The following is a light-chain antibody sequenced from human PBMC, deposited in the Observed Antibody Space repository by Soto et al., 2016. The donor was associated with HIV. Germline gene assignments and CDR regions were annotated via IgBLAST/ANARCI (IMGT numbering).Light chain of an antibody. CDR3: QVWDSSSDHPV. J-gene: IGLJ2*01. CDR1: NIGRKS. V-gene: IGLV3-21*03. CDR2: DDS. Sequence: SYELTQPPSVSVAPGKTARITCGGNNIGRKSVHWYQQKPGQAPVLVVYDDSDRPSGTPERFSGSNSGNTATLTISRVEAGDEADYCCQVWDSSSDHPVFGGGTKLTV.